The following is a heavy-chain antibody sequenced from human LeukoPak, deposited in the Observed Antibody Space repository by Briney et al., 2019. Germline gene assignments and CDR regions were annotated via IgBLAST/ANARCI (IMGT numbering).Heavy chain of an antibody. J-gene: IGHJ3*02. CDR3: ATALPGSQLEVVVATIDAFDI. D-gene: IGHD2-15*01. CDR1: GYTFTSYY. Sequence: ASVKVSCKASGYTFTSYYIHWVRQAPGEGLEWMGIINPSGGSTSYAQKFQGRVTMTEDTSTDTAYMELSSLRSEDTAVYYCATALPGSQLEVVVATIDAFDIWGQGTMVTVSS. CDR2: INPSGGST. V-gene: IGHV1-46*01.